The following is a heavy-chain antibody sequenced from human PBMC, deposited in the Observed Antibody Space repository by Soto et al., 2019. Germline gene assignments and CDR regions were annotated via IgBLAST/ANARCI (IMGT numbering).Heavy chain of an antibody. D-gene: IGHD3-16*01. V-gene: IGHV3-15*01. CDR3: TTDKYDYIWGSSKTFFDY. CDR1: GFTFSNAW. Sequence: EVQLVESGGGLVKPGGSLRLSCAASGFTFSNAWMSWVRQAPGKGLEWVGRIKSKTDGGTTDYAAPVKGRFTISRDDSKNTLYLQMNSLKTEDTAVYYCTTDKYDYIWGSSKTFFDYWGQGTLVTVSS. J-gene: IGHJ4*02. CDR2: IKSKTDGGTT.